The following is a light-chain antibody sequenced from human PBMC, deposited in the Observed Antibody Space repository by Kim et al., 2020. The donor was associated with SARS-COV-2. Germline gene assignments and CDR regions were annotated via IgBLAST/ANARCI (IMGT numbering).Light chain of an antibody. CDR3: QQHDKSPKT. V-gene: IGKV3-20*01. J-gene: IGKJ2*01. CDR2: GAS. CDR1: QSVSTN. Sequence: SLSPGERGTRSCRASQSVSTNVAWYQQKPGQAPRLLIYGASSRATGIPDRFSGSGSGTDFTLTISRLEPEDFAVYYCQQHDKSPKTFGQGTKLEI.